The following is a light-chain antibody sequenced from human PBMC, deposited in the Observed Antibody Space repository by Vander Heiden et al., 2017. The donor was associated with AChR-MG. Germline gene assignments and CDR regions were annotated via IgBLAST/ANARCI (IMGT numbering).Light chain of an antibody. V-gene: IGKV3-20*01. J-gene: IGKJ1*01. Sequence: IVLPQSPGPPSLSPGETVTPSCMASQISSSNYLAWYQHRPGQAPTLLSYGASIRATGIPARFSGSGSGTDFTLTISRLESEDFAVYYCHQYESSPRTFGQGTRVEI. CDR1: QISSSNY. CDR3: HQYESSPRT. CDR2: GAS.